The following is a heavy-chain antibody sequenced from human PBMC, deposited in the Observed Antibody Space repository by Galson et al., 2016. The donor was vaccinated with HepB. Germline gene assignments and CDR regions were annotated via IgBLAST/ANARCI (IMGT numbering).Heavy chain of an antibody. CDR2: IYNGGST. V-gene: IGHV3-66*01. CDR3: ARNRHCSGGSCYGA. Sequence: SLRLSCAASGFTVSNNYMRWVRQAPGKGLEWVSLIYNGGSTYCADSVKGRFTISRDSSKNTLYLQMNSLRAEDTAVYYCARNRHCSGGSCYGAWGQGTLVTVSS. J-gene: IGHJ5*02. D-gene: IGHD2-15*01. CDR1: GFTVSNNY.